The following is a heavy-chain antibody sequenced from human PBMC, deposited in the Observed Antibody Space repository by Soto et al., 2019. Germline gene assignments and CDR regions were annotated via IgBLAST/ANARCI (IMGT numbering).Heavy chain of an antibody. CDR2: IYYSGST. J-gene: IGHJ5*02. CDR3: ARDPNSSGYGWFDP. D-gene: IGHD3-22*01. Sequence: SETLSLTCTVSGGSISSGDYYWSWIRQPPGKGLEWIGYIYYSGSTYYNPSLKSRVTISVDTSKNQFSLKLSSVTAADTAVYYCARDPNSSGYGWFDPWGQGTLVTVSS. CDR1: GGSISSGDYY. V-gene: IGHV4-30-4*01.